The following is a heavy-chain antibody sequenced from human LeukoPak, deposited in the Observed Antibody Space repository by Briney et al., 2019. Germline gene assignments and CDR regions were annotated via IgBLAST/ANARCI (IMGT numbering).Heavy chain of an antibody. CDR2: ISGSGGST. V-gene: IGHV3-23*01. J-gene: IGHJ4*02. CDR3: KTYDSSGYYYPFDY. CDR1: GFTFSSYA. Sequence: GGSLRLSCAASGFTFSSYAMSWVRQAPGKGLEWVLAISGSGGSTYYADSVKGRFTISRDNSKNTLYLQMNSLRAEDTAVYYCKTYDSSGYYYPFDYWGQGTLVTVSS. D-gene: IGHD3-22*01.